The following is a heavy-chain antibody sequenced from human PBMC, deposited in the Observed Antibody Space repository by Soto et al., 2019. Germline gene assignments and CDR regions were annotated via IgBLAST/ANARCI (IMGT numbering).Heavy chain of an antibody. V-gene: IGHV3-7*01. CDR1: GFTFTSYW. Sequence: EVQLVESGGGLVQPGGSLRVSCAASGFTFTSYWMSWVRQAPGKGLEWVANIKEDGSATYYLYSVKGRFTVSRDNAKDSLYLQMNSLRADDTAVYYCAREDFYRFVYWGQGNRVTVSS. J-gene: IGHJ4*02. CDR3: AREDFYRFVY. CDR2: IKEDGSAT.